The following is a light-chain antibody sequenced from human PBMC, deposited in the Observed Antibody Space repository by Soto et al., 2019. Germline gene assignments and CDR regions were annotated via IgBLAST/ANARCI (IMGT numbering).Light chain of an antibody. J-gene: IGKJ3*01. V-gene: IGKV1-9*01. Sequence: DIQLTQSPSFLSASVGDRVTITCRASQGISSYLAWYQQKPGKAPKLLIYAASTLQSGVPSRFSGSGSGTEFTLTISSRQPEDFATYYCQQLNSYPPFTFGPVTKVDIK. CDR3: QQLNSYPPFT. CDR1: QGISSY. CDR2: AAS.